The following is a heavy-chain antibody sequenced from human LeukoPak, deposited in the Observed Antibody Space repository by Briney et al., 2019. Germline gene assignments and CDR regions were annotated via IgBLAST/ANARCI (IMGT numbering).Heavy chain of an antibody. V-gene: IGHV4-30-4*08. CDR3: ARADPLVIAQPPYFQH. Sequence: SETLSLTCTVSGSSISSGDYYWSWVRQPPGKGLEWIGYIYYSGSTYYNPSLKSRVTISVDTSKNQFSLKLSSVTAADTAVYYCARADPLVIAQPPYFQHWGQGTLVTVSS. J-gene: IGHJ1*01. D-gene: IGHD2-21*01. CDR2: IYYSGST. CDR1: GSSISSGDYY.